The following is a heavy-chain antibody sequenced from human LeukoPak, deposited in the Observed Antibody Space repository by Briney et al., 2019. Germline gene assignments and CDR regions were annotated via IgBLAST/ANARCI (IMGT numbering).Heavy chain of an antibody. CDR2: INPNSGGT. Sequence: ASVKVSCKASGYTFTGYYMHWVRQAPGQGLEWMGWINPNSGGTNYAQKFQGRVTMTRDTSISTAYMELSSLRSEDTAVYYCARAVEYCTNGVCYTDGWDYYYYMDVWGKGTTVTVSS. D-gene: IGHD2-8*01. J-gene: IGHJ6*03. CDR1: GYTFTGYY. CDR3: ARAVEYCTNGVCYTDGWDYYYYMDV. V-gene: IGHV1-2*02.